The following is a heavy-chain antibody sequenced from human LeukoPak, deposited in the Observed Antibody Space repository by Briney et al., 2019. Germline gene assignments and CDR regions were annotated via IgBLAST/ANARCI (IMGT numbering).Heavy chain of an antibody. J-gene: IGHJ4*02. D-gene: IGHD5-18*01. CDR1: GFTFSSYG. CDR3: ARDRGDTAMVLLSY. CDR2: IWYDGSNK. V-gene: IGHV3-33*01. Sequence: GGSLRLSCAASGFTFSSYGMHWVRQAPGKGLEWVAVIWYDGSNKYYADSVKGRFTISRDNSKNTLYLQMNSLRAEDTAVYYCARDRGDTAMVLLSYWGQGTLVTVSS.